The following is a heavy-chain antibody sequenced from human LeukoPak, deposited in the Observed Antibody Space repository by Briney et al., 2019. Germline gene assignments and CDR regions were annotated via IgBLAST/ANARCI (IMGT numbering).Heavy chain of an antibody. V-gene: IGHV1-18*01. CDR1: GYTFTSYG. D-gene: IGHD4-17*01. Sequence: ASVKVSCKASGYTFTSYGISWVRQAPGQGLEWMGWISAYNGNTNYAQKLQGRVTMTTDTSTSTAYMELRSLRSDDTAVYYCARRHTAILNYYYMDVWGKGTTVTVPS. CDR3: ARRHTAILNYYYMDV. CDR2: ISAYNGNT. J-gene: IGHJ6*03.